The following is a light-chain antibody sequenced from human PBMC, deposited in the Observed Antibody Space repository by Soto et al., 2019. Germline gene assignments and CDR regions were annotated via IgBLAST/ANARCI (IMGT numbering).Light chain of an antibody. Sequence: QSALTQPASVSGSTGQSITISCSGTSRDVSGYNYVSWYQQHPGKAPKLMIYEVSNRPSGVSNRFSGSKSGNTASLTISGLQAEDEADYYCSSYTSSSTRVFGGGPKLTVL. CDR3: SSYTSSSTRV. CDR2: EVS. CDR1: SRDVSGYNY. V-gene: IGLV2-14*01. J-gene: IGLJ3*02.